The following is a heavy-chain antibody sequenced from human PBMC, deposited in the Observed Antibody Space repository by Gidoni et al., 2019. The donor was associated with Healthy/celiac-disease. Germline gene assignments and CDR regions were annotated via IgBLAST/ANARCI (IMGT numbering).Heavy chain of an antibody. CDR1: VGSIRSSSSS. J-gene: IGHJ5*02. D-gene: IGHD3-16*02. CDR3: ARLHYMWGSYRPGWVDP. V-gene: IGHV4-39*01. Sequence: LQLQESRPGLVKPSETLSLTCTVSVGSIRSSSSSWGWIRQPPGKRLGWIGSSYYSGSTYYKPSLKSRVTISVETSKNQCDLKLSAVTAADTAVYYCARLHYMWGSYRPGWVDPWGQGTLVTVSS. CDR2: SYYSGST.